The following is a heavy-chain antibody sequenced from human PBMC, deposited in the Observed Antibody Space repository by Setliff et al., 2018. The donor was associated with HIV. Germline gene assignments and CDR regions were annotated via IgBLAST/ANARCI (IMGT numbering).Heavy chain of an antibody. D-gene: IGHD2-8*02. CDR2: ISSNGGDK. CDR1: GFSFSIYE. J-gene: IGHJ4*02. V-gene: IGHV3-48*03. Sequence: GGSLRLSCAASGFSFSIYEMNWVRQVPGKGLGWVAYISSNGGDKYYADSVRGRFTLSRDNAMNSLSLEMNSLRAEDTALYYCARSPPGVRIHWWNWFDYWGQGALVTVSS. CDR3: ARSPPGVRIHWWNWFDY.